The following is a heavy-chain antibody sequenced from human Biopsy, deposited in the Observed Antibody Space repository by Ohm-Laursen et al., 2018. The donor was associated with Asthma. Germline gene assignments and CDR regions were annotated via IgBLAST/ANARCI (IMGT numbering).Heavy chain of an antibody. Sequence: SLRLSCTASGITFSTYGMHWVRQAPGRGLEWVGVIWFDGSKKYYADSVKGRFTISRDNSKKMLYLQMNSLRAEDTAVYYCATNSGAYKNSLGDGLDVWGQGTTVSVSS. D-gene: IGHD1-26*01. J-gene: IGHJ6*02. CDR1: GITFSTYG. V-gene: IGHV3-33*01. CDR2: IWFDGSKK. CDR3: ATNSGAYKNSLGDGLDV.